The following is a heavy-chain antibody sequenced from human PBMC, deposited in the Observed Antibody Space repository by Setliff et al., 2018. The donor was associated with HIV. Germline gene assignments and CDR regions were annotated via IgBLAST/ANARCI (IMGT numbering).Heavy chain of an antibody. J-gene: IGHJ4*02. D-gene: IGHD6-19*01. Sequence: GGSLRLSCAASGFIFSDYYMSWIRQAPGKGLEWISYISTSGSTIHYADSLRGRFTISRDNSKNTLYLQMKSLRAEDTAVYYCAKSGRAQWLVPYHFDYWGQGTLVTVSS. CDR3: AKSGRAQWLVPYHFDY. CDR1: GFIFSDYY. CDR2: ISTSGSTI. V-gene: IGHV3-11*01.